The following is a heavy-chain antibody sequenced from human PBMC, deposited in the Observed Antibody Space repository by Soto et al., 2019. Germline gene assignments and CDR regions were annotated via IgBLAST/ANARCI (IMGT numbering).Heavy chain of an antibody. CDR3: TKSSGGSSSVGMDY. J-gene: IGHJ4*02. D-gene: IGHD6-6*01. V-gene: IGHV3-30*18. CDR2: ISYDGSNK. CDR1: GFTFSSYG. Sequence: SGGSLRLSCAASGFTFSSYGMHWVRQAPGKGLEWVAVISYDGSNKYYADSVKGRFTISRDNSRDTLSLQMTALRTEDSSIYYCTKSSGGSSSVGMDYWGQGTRVTVSS.